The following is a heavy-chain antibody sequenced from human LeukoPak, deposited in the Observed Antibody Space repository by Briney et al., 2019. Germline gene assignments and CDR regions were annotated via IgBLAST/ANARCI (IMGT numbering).Heavy chain of an antibody. J-gene: IGHJ5*02. Sequence: ASVKVSCKASGGTFSSYAISWVRQAPGQGLEWMGRIIPILGIANYAQKFQGRVTITADKSTSTAYMELSSLRSEDTAVYYCARDGFWAAAGNSCWFDPWGQGTLVTVSS. V-gene: IGHV1-69*04. CDR1: GGTFSSYA. CDR3: ARDGFWAAAGNSCWFDP. CDR2: IIPILGIA. D-gene: IGHD6-13*01.